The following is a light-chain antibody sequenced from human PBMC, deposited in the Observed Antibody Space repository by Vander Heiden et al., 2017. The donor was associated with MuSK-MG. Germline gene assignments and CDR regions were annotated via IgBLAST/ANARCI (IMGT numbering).Light chain of an antibody. J-gene: IGKJ2*01. CDR1: QSFSNW. V-gene: IGKV1-5*03. CDR3: QHDNSYSYT. CDR2: KAS. Sequence: DIQMTQSPSTLSASVGDRVTITCRASQSFSNWLAWYQQKPGKAPKLLISKASNLESGVPSRFSGSGSGTEFTLTISSLQPDDFATYYCQHDNSYSYTFGQGTKLEIK.